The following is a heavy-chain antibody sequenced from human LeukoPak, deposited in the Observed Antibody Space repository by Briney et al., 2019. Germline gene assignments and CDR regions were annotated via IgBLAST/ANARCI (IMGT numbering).Heavy chain of an antibody. CDR2: FSGSGGRI. V-gene: IGHV3-23*01. CDR1: GFTFSSYS. D-gene: IGHD3-10*02. CDR3: AELGITMIGGV. J-gene: IGHJ6*04. Sequence: SGGSLRLSCAASGFTFSSYSMNWVRQAPGKGLEWVSAFSGSGGRIYYADSVKGRFTISRDNSKNTLYLQMNSLRAEDTAVYYCAELGITMIGGVWGKGTTVTISS.